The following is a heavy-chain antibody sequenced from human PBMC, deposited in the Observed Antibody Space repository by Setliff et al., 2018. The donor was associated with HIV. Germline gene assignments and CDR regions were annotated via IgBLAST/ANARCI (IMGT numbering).Heavy chain of an antibody. CDR2: ISGSGANS. Sequence: LRLSCAASGFTFSNYVINWVRQAPGKGLEWISGISGSGANSYYADSVKGRFTISRDNSKNTVYLQMNSLRAEDTAVYYCAKTSNTGYLFCSDYWGQGTLVTVSS. D-gene: IGHD3-9*01. CDR1: GFTFSNYV. CDR3: AKTSNTGYLFCSDY. J-gene: IGHJ4*02. V-gene: IGHV3-23*01.